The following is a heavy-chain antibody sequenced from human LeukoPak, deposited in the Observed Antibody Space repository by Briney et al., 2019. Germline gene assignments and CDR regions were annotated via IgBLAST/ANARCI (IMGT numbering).Heavy chain of an antibody. CDR2: IIPIFGTA. J-gene: IGHJ4*02. D-gene: IGHD3-22*01. V-gene: IGHV1-69*13. Sequence: SVKVSCKASGGTFSSYAISWVRQAPGQGLEWMGGIIPIFGTANYAQKFQGRVTITADESTSTAYMELSSLRSEDTAVYYCARGGAWLVPFDYWGQGTLVTVSS. CDR1: GGTFSSYA. CDR3: ARGGAWLVPFDY.